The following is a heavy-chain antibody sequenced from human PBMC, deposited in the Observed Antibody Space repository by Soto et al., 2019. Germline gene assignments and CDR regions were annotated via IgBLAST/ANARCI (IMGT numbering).Heavy chain of an antibody. CDR1: GASINRDNW. V-gene: IGHV4-4*02. CDR3: AGSVHF. J-gene: IGHJ4*02. D-gene: IGHD3-10*01. Sequence: QVQLQESGPGLVNPSGTLSLTCAVSGASINRDNWWTWVRQPPGKGLEWIGDIYHTGTTNYDSSLNSRATLSIDESKNHFSLNLNSVPAADTAVYYCAGSVHFWGQGTLVAVSS. CDR2: IYHTGTT.